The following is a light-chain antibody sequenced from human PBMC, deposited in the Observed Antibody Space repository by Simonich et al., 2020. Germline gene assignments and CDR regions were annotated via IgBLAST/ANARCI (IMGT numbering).Light chain of an antibody. CDR1: SSDVGSYNL. Sequence: QSALTQPASVSGSPGQSITISCTGTSSDVGSYNLVSWYQQHPGKAPQLLIYEGRKRPSGVSNRFSGSKSGNTASLTISGLQAEDEADYYCCSYAGSSTLFGGGTKLTVL. CDR3: CSYAGSSTL. CDR2: EGR. J-gene: IGLJ3*02. V-gene: IGLV2-23*01.